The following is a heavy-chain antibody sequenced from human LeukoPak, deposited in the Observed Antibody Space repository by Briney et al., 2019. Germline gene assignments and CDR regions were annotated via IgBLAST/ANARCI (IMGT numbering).Heavy chain of an antibody. CDR2: INPSGGST. CDR3: ARDYFGYMDV. J-gene: IGHJ6*03. CDR1: GYTFTSYY. D-gene: IGHD3-10*01. Sequence: ASVKVSCKAPGYTFTSYYMHWVRQAPGQGLEWMGIINPSGGSTSYAQKFQGRVTMTRDMSTSTVYMELSSLRSEDTAVYYCARDYFGYMDVWGKGTTVTVSS. V-gene: IGHV1-46*01.